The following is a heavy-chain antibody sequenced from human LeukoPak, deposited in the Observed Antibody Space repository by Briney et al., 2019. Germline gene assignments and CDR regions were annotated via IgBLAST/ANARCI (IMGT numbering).Heavy chain of an antibody. CDR3: ARYGKIYGDYDNYFDY. CDR1: GGSISSYY. V-gene: IGHV4-59*01. D-gene: IGHD4-17*01. CDR2: IYYSGST. J-gene: IGHJ4*02. Sequence: SETLSLTCTVSGGSISSYYWSWIRQPPGKGLEWIGYIYYSGSTNYSPSLKSRVTISVDTSKNQFSLKLSSVTAADTAVYYCARYGKIYGDYDNYFDYWGQGTLVTVSS.